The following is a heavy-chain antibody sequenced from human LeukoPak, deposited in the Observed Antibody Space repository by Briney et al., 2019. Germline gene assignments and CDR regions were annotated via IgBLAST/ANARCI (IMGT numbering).Heavy chain of an antibody. CDR2: IYYSGST. J-gene: IGHJ5*02. CDR3: ARYYYGSGSYENWFDP. CDR1: GGSISSYY. V-gene: IGHV4-59*06. Sequence: SETLSLTCTVSGGSISSYYWSWIRQHPGKGLEWIGYIYYSGSTYYNPSLKSRVTISVDTSKNQFSLKLSSVTAADTAVYYCARYYYGSGSYENWFDPWGQGTLVTVSS. D-gene: IGHD3-10*01.